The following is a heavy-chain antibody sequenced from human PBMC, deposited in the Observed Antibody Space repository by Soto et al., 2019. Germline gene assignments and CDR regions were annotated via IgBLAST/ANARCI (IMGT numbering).Heavy chain of an antibody. Sequence: QITLKESGPTLVKPTQTLTLTCTFSGFSLSTTAEGVGWIRQPPGKALEWLALIYWDDDERYSPSLKSRLTITKDTSKNQVVLTMTNVDPVDTATYYCAHGSCSSADCYPNPYLDYWGQGILDTVSS. V-gene: IGHV2-5*02. J-gene: IGHJ4*02. D-gene: IGHD2-2*01. CDR2: IYWDDDE. CDR1: GFSLSTTAEG. CDR3: AHGSCSSADCYPNPYLDY.